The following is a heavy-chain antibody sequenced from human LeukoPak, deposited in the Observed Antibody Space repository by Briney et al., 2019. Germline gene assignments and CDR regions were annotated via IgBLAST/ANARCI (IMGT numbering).Heavy chain of an antibody. CDR2: ISPSGGST. J-gene: IGHJ4*02. V-gene: IGHV1-46*01. D-gene: IGHD6-19*01. Sequence: ASVKVSCKAFGYTFTSNYMHWVRQAPGQGPEWMGVISPSGGSTTYAQKFQGRVTLTRDMSTSTDYLELSSLRSEDTAVYYCARALSGWYVYYFDYWGQGTLVTVSS. CDR1: GYTFTSNY. CDR3: ARALSGWYVYYFDY.